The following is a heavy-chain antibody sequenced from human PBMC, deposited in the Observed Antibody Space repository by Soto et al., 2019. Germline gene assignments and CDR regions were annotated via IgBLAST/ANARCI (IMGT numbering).Heavy chain of an antibody. V-gene: IGHV4-59*01. CDR1: GGSISGYY. CDR3: ARDLWGYCGTDCYPLDV. CDR2: MYKTGST. D-gene: IGHD2-21*02. J-gene: IGHJ6*02. Sequence: PSETLSLTCTVSGGSISGYYWSWIRQPPGKGLEWIGYMYKTGSTVYNPSFKSRVTISVDTSKNQFSLKLNSVTAADTAVYYCARDLWGYCGTDCYPLDVRGQGTTVT.